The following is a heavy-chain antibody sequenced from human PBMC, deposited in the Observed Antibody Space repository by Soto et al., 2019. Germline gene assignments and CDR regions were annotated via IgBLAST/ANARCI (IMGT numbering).Heavy chain of an antibody. D-gene: IGHD6-13*01. CDR3: AKERQQLVTSLLQPLRR. J-gene: IGHJ4*02. CDR1: GFPFSSYG. Sequence: QVQLVESGGGVVQPGRSLRLSCAASGFPFSSYGMHWVRQAPGKGLEWVAVISYDGSNKYYADSVKGRFTISRDNSKNTLYLQMNSLRAEDTAVYYCAKERQQLVTSLLQPLRRWGQGTLVTVSS. CDR2: ISYDGSNK. V-gene: IGHV3-30*18.